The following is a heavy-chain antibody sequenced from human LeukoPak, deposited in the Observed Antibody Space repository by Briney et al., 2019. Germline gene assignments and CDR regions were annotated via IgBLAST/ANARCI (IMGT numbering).Heavy chain of an antibody. J-gene: IGHJ4*02. CDR2: INPNSGGT. V-gene: IGHV1-2*02. Sequence: ASVQVSCKASGYTFTRHYFHWVRQAPGQGLEWMGWINPNSGGTNYAQKFQGRVAMTRDTSISTAYMELSRLRSDDTAVYYCARVPGSGSYYEPLFDYWGQGTLVTVSS. CDR1: GYTFTRHY. D-gene: IGHD3-10*01. CDR3: ARVPGSGSYYEPLFDY.